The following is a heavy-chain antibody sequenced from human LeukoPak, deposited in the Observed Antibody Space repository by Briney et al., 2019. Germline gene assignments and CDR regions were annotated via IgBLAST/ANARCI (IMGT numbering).Heavy chain of an antibody. Sequence: QPGGSLRLSCAASGFTFSSYAMSWVRQAPGKGLEWVSAISGSGDSTYYADSVMGRFTISRDNSKNTLYLQMNSLRAEDTAVYYCAKDRAYSSGLGAFDIWGQGTMVTVAS. CDR3: AKDRAYSSGLGAFDI. CDR1: GFTFSSYA. CDR2: ISGSGDST. V-gene: IGHV3-23*01. D-gene: IGHD6-19*01. J-gene: IGHJ3*02.